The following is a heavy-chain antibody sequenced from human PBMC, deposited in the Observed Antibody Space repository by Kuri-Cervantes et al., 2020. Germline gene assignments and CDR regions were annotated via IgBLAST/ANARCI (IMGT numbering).Heavy chain of an antibody. CDR3: ARRRITMIVVVITSGFDY. V-gene: IGHV4-39*07. J-gene: IGHJ4*02. Sequence: SETLSLTCTVSGGSISSGGYYWSWIRQPPGKGLEWIGEINHSGSTNYNPSLKSRVTISVDTSKNQSSLKLSSVTAADTAVYYCARRRITMIVVVITSGFDYWGQGTLVTVSS. CDR1: GGSISSGGYY. D-gene: IGHD3-22*01. CDR2: INHSGST.